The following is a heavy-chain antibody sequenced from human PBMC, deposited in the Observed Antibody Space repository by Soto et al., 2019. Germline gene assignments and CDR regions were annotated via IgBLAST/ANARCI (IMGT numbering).Heavy chain of an antibody. J-gene: IGHJ4*02. D-gene: IGHD6-19*01. CDR3: ACTPFIAVAPY. CDR1: GFTFGAYT. Sequence: GGSLRLSCAASGFTFGAYTMHWVRQAPGKGLEWVAAISYDGSNKYYADSVKGRFTVSRDNSETTLYLQMNSLRTEDTAVYYCACTPFIAVAPYWGQGTRVTVSS. CDR2: ISYDGSNK. V-gene: IGHV3-30-3*01.